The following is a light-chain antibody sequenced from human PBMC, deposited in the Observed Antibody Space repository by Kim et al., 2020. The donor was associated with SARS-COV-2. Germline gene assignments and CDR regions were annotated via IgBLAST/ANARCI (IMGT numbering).Light chain of an antibody. CDR3: NSRDSSGRNWV. CDR1: SLRTIH. J-gene: IGLJ3*02. CDR2: GKT. Sequence: SSELTQDPAVSVALRQTVRITCQGDSLRTIHVNWYQQKPGQAPVIVIYGKTNRPSGIPDRFSGSSSGDTASFTIPRTQAEDEADYYCNSRDSSGRNWVFG. V-gene: IGLV3-19*01.